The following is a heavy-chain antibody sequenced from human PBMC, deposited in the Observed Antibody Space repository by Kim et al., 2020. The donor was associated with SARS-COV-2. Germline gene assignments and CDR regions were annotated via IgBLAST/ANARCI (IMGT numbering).Heavy chain of an antibody. V-gene: IGHV3-15*01. CDR3: TSRKGTASWRYFDY. Sequence: GGSLRLSCAASGFTFSNAWMSWVRQAPGKGLEWVGRIKSKTDGGTTDYAAPVKGRFTISRDDSKNTLYLQMNSLKTEDTAVYYCTSRKGTASWRYFDYWGQGTLVTVSS. J-gene: IGHJ4*02. CDR1: GFTFSNAW. CDR2: IKSKTDGGTT. D-gene: IGHD2-2*01.